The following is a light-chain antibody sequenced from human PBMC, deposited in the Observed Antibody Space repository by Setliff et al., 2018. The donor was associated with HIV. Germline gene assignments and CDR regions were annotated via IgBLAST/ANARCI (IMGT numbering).Light chain of an antibody. J-gene: IGLJ1*01. CDR2: GNG. Sequence: QPPSVSGAPGQRVTISCTGSNSNIGAGYDVHWYQQLPGTAPKLLLYGNGNRPSGVPDRFSDSKSGTSASLAITGLQAEDEADYYCQSYDNRLSEEVFGTGTKVTVL. CDR3: QSYDNRLSEEV. CDR1: NSNIGAGYD. V-gene: IGLV1-40*01.